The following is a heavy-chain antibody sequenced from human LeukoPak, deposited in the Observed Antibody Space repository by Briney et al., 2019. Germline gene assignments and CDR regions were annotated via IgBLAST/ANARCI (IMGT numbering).Heavy chain of an antibody. D-gene: IGHD3-22*01. V-gene: IGHV3-7*01. CDR3: ARDSSGYYS. Sequence: GSLRLSCAASGFTFSTYWMSWVRQAPGKGLEWVANIKEDGSAKYYVDSVKGRFTISRDNAKNSLYLQMNSLRAEDTAVYYCARDSSGYYSWGQGTPVTVSS. CDR2: IKEDGSAK. J-gene: IGHJ5*02. CDR1: GFTFSTYW.